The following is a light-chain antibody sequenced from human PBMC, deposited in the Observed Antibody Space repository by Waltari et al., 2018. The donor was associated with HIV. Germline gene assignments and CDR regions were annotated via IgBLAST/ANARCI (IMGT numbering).Light chain of an antibody. Sequence: QSALTQPRSVSGSPGQSVTISCTGTSSDVGGYNSVSWYQQHPGKAPKLMFYDVSKRPSGVPDRFSGSKSGNTASLTISGLQAEDEADYSCCSYAGSYTYVFGTGTKVTVL. V-gene: IGLV2-11*01. CDR3: CSYAGSYTYV. CDR2: DVS. J-gene: IGLJ1*01. CDR1: SSDVGGYNS.